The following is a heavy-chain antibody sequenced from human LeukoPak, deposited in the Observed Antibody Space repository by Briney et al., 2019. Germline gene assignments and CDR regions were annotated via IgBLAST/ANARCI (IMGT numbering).Heavy chain of an antibody. D-gene: IGHD3-22*01. J-gene: IGHJ4*02. CDR3: AGDSSGYYDNLPSFDY. CDR2: IYTGDNT. V-gene: IGHV3-53*01. CDR1: GFTISNNY. Sequence: GGSLRLSCAASGFTISNNYMSWVRQAPGKGLEWVSLIYTGDNTYYADSVKGRFTISRDNSKNTLYLQMSNLSAEDTAVYYCAGDSSGYYDNLPSFDYWGQGTLATVSS.